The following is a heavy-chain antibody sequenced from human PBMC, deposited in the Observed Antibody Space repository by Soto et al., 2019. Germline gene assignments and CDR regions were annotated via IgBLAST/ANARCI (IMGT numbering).Heavy chain of an antibody. D-gene: IGHD2-15*01. V-gene: IGHV4-34*01. Sequence: SETLSLTCAVYGGSFSDYYWSWIRQPPGKGLEWIGEINHSGSTNYNPSLKSRVTISVDTSKNQFSLKLSSVTAADTAVYYCARGFTVVTFDYWGQGTLVTVS. CDR1: GGSFSDYY. CDR3: ARGFTVVTFDY. J-gene: IGHJ4*02. CDR2: INHSGST.